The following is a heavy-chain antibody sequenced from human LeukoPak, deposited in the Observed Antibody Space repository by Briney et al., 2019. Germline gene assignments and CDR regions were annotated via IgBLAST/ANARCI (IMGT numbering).Heavy chain of an antibody. D-gene: IGHD4-17*01. V-gene: IGHV3-23*01. Sequence: GGSLRLSCVVSGLTFSNYAMTWVRQAPGRGMEWVSSIGGSGGKNNGDSGRGRFTISRDNSRNTLYLQMNSLRAGDTAVYYCSRDPNGDYVGAFEFQRWGQGTLVTVSS. CDR3: SRDPNGDYVGAFEFQR. J-gene: IGHJ1*01. CDR1: GLTFSNYA. CDR2: IGGSGGK.